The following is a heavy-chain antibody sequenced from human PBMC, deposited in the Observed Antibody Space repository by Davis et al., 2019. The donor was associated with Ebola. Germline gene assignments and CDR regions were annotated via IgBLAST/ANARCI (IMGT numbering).Heavy chain of an antibody. CDR2: ISAYNGNT. V-gene: IGHV1-18*01. D-gene: IGHD2-15*01. J-gene: IGHJ4*02. Sequence: ASVKVSCKASGYTFTSYGISWVRQAPGQGLEWMGWISAYNGNTNYAQKLQGRVTMTTDTSTSTAYMELRSLRSDDTAVYYCARVGYCSGGSCYGGWYAPYWGQGTLVTVSS. CDR3: ARVGYCSGGSCYGGWYAPY. CDR1: GYTFTSYG.